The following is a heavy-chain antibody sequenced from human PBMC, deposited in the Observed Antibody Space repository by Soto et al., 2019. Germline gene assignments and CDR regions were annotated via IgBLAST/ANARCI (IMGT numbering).Heavy chain of an antibody. CDR1: GGTFSTYT. CDR3: ARDSGYCSGGSFQIEGTIDS. Sequence: QVQLVQSGAEVKKPGSSVKVSCKASGGTFSTYTISWVRQAPGQGLEWMGRIIPILGIANYAQKFQGRVTITADKSTSTAYMKLSSLRSEDTAVYYCARDSGYCSGGSFQIEGTIDSWGQGTLVTVSS. J-gene: IGHJ4*02. CDR2: IIPILGIA. V-gene: IGHV1-69*08. D-gene: IGHD2-15*01.